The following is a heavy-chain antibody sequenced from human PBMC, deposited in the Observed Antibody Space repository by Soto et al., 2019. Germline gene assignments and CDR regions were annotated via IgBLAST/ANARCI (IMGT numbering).Heavy chain of an antibody. CDR1: GFTFSSYA. CDR3: AKGQDRVTTVTTFDY. J-gene: IGHJ4*02. CDR2: ISGSGGST. Sequence: GGSLRLSCAASGFTFSSYAMSWVRQAPGKGLEWVSAISGSGGSTYYADSVKGRFTISRDNSKNTLYLQMNSLRAEDTAVYYCAKGQDRVTTVTTFDYWGQGTLVTVSS. D-gene: IGHD4-17*01. V-gene: IGHV3-23*01.